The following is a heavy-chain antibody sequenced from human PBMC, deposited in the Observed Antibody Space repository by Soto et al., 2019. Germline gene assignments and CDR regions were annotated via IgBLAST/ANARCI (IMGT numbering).Heavy chain of an antibody. CDR1: GYTFVSYG. Sequence: QIQLVQSAAEVKKPGASVKVSCKTSGYTFVSYGISWVRQAPGQGLEWMGWISPYNGNTNFAQRFRGRVTLTTDTSTDIVYMNLGSLKSNDTAVCYCARDQNFLDSSGYYNHWGQGTLITVSS. D-gene: IGHD3-22*01. V-gene: IGHV1-18*04. J-gene: IGHJ5*02. CDR2: ISPYNGNT. CDR3: ARDQNFLDSSGYYNH.